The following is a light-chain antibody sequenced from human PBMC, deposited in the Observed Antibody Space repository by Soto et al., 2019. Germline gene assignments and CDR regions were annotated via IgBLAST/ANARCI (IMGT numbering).Light chain of an antibody. CDR3: SSYTSSSVYV. Sequence: QSALTQPASVSGSPGQSITISCTGTSSDVGDYNYVSWYQQHPGKAPKLMIYDVSNRSSGVSNRFSGSKSGNTASLTISGLQAEDEADYYCSSYTSSSVYVFGTGTKVTVL. J-gene: IGLJ1*01. V-gene: IGLV2-14*01. CDR1: SSDVGDYNY. CDR2: DVS.